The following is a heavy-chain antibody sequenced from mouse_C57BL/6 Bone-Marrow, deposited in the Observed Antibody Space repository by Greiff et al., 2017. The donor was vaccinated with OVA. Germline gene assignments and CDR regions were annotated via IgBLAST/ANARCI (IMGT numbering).Heavy chain of an antibody. CDR3: ARDAGCPRVNYYAMGY. V-gene: IGHV5-4*01. Sequence: EVHLVESGGGLVKPGGSLKLSCAASGFTFSSYAMSWVRQTPEKRLEWVATISDGGSYTYYPDNVKGRFTISRDNAKNTLYLQMSHLKSADTAMYYCARDAGCPRVNYYAMGYWGQGTSVTVSS. J-gene: IGHJ4*01. CDR2: ISDGGSYT. CDR1: GFTFSSYA. D-gene: IGHD6-1*01.